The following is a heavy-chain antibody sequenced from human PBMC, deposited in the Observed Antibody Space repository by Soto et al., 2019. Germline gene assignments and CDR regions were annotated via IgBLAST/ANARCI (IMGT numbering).Heavy chain of an antibody. CDR1: GYSFAGYW. J-gene: IGHJ4*02. CDR2: IDPSDSQT. D-gene: IGHD3-16*01. V-gene: IGHV5-10-1*01. CDR3: VRQIYDSDTGPNSPYYLDS. Sequence: PGESLKISCKGSGYSFAGYWITWVRQKPGKGLEWMGRIDPSDSQTYYSPSFRGHVTISATKSITTVFLQWSSLRASDTAMYYCVRQIYDSDTGPNSPYYLDSWGQGTPVTASS.